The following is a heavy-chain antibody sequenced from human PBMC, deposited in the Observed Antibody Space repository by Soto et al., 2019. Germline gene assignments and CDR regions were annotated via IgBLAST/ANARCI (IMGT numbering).Heavy chain of an antibody. CDR2: IYYSGST. CDR3: ARDVAYSTTMYCYCGMDV. CDR1: GGSISSGYYY. D-gene: IGHD2-2*01. V-gene: IGHV4-30-4*01. Sequence: QVQLPESGPGLVKPSQTLSLTCTVSGGSISSGYYYWSWIRQPPGKGLEWIGYIYYSGSTYYNPPRKSRVPISIETYRNHFFLKRSSVTAADTAVYYCARDVAYSTTMYCYCGMDVCGQGTTVTVSS. J-gene: IGHJ6*02.